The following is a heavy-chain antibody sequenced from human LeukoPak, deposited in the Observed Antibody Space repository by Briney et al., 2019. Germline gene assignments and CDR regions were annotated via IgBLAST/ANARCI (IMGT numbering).Heavy chain of an antibody. V-gene: IGHV4-61*01. J-gene: IGHJ4*02. Sequence: SETLSLTCTVSGGSVSSGRYYWTWIRQPPGKGLEWIGYISYSGSTNYNPSLKSRVTISVDTSKNQFSLKLSSVTAADTAVYYCAREGGDSSGWYGGYYFDYWGQGTLVTVSS. CDR3: AREGGDSSGWYGGYYFDY. CDR2: ISYSGST. D-gene: IGHD6-19*01. CDR1: GGSVSSGRYY.